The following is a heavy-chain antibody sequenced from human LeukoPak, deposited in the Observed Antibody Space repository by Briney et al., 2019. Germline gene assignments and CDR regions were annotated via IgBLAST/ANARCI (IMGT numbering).Heavy chain of an antibody. Sequence: PSGTLSLTCAVSGGSISSSNWWSWVRQPPGKGLEWIGEIYHSGSTNYNPSLKSRVTISVDKSKNQFSLKLSSVTAADTAVYYCARVPHIRHGKTYYDFWSGYYSYMDVWGKGTTVTVSS. D-gene: IGHD3-3*01. CDR3: ARVPHIRHGKTYYDFWSGYYSYMDV. CDR2: IYHSGST. CDR1: GGSISSSNW. V-gene: IGHV4-4*02. J-gene: IGHJ6*03.